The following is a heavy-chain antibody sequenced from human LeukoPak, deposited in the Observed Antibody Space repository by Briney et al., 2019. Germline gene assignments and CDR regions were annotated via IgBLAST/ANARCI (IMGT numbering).Heavy chain of an antibody. CDR2: IKSKTDGGTT. D-gene: IGHD5-18*01. V-gene: IGHV3-15*01. J-gene: IGHJ5*02. CDR3: TTEGYGYVGS. CDR1: GFTFTNDW. Sequence: GGSLRLSXAASGFTFTNDWMSWVRQAPGKGLEWVGRIKSKTDGGTTDYAAPVKGRFTISRDDSKNTLYLQMNGLKTEDTALYCCTTEGYGYVGSWGQGTLVTVSS.